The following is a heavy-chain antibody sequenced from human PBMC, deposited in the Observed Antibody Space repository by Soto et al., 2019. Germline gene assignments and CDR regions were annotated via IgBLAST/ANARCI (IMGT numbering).Heavy chain of an antibody. CDR3: ARDRIAARPPYYYGMDV. CDR1: GFTFSSYS. Sequence: GGSLRLSCAASGFTFSSYSMNWVRQAPGKGLEWVSSISSSSSYIYYADSVKGRFTISRDNAKNSLYLQMNSLRAEDTAVYYCARDRIAARPPYYYGMDVWGQGTTVTVS. D-gene: IGHD6-6*01. J-gene: IGHJ6*02. CDR2: ISSSSSYI. V-gene: IGHV3-21*01.